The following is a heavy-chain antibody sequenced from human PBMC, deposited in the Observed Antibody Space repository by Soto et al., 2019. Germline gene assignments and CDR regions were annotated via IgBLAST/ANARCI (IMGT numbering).Heavy chain of an antibody. CDR2: ISAYNGNT. Sequence: QVQLVQSGAEVKKPGASVKVSCKASGYTFTSYGISWVRQAPGQGLEWMGWISAYNGNTNYAQKLQGRVTMTTDTATSTAYMELRSLRSDDTAVYYCASDRPPTPLTGTTRDYWGQGTLVTVSS. CDR3: ASDRPPTPLTGTTRDY. CDR1: GYTFTSYG. D-gene: IGHD1-20*01. J-gene: IGHJ4*02. V-gene: IGHV1-18*01.